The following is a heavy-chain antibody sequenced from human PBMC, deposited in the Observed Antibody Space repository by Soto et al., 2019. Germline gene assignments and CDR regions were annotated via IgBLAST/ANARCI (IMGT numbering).Heavy chain of an antibody. V-gene: IGHV3-23*01. J-gene: IGHJ6*04. CDR1: GFTIITSA. CDR2: ISGSGGRT. CDR3: AKDGIVGRTIDYYYGMDA. Sequence: GRTMRVPCTASGFTIITSAMRWVRHATGKGLEWVAGISGSGGRTYYADSMKGRVNIYRDNSNKTMHLQVNSLRVDDSGVYFCAKDGIVGRTIDYYYGMDAWGKGTTVTVSS. D-gene: IGHD1-26*01.